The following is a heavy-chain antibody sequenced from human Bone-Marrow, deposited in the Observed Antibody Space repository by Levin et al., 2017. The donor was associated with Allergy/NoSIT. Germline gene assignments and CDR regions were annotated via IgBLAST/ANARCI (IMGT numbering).Heavy chain of an antibody. J-gene: IGHJ3*02. D-gene: IGHD3-10*01. CDR3: AKDQVGTKWDGDDAFDI. Sequence: GESLKISCAASGFTFSSYAMSWVRQAPGKGLEWVSAISGSGGSTYYADSVKGRFTISRDNSKNTLYLQMNSLRAEDTAVYYCAKDQVGTKWDGDDAFDIWGQGTMVTVSS. CDR1: GFTFSSYA. CDR2: ISGSGGST. V-gene: IGHV3-23*01.